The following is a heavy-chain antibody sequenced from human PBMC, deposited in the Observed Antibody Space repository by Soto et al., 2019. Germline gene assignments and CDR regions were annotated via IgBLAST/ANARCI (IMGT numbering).Heavy chain of an antibody. CDR3: AKGVFPAPPLDP. J-gene: IGHJ5*02. V-gene: IGHV3-23*01. CDR2: ISGAGGTT. Sequence: GGSLRLSGKASGFTFSTYSMNWVRQAPGKGLDWVASISGAGGTTYYADSVRGRFTVSRDNSKNTLYLDMHNLSAGDTAVYYCAKGVFPAPPLDPWGQGTLVTVSS. CDR1: GFTFSTYS. D-gene: IGHD2-2*01.